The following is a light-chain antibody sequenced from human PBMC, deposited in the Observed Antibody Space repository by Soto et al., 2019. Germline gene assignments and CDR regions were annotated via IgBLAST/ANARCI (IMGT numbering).Light chain of an antibody. J-gene: IGLJ2*01. CDR2: LNSDGSH. V-gene: IGLV4-69*01. CDR3: QTLGTGIRGV. Sequence: QSVLTQSPSASASLGASVKLTCTLSSGHSSYAIAWHQQQPEKGPRYLMKLNSDGSHSKGDGIPDRFSGSSSGAERYLTISSLQSEDEADYYCQTLGTGIRGVFGGGTKLTVL. CDR1: SGHSSYA.